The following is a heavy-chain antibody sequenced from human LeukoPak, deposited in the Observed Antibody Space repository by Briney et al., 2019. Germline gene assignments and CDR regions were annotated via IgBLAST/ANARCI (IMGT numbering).Heavy chain of an antibody. CDR2: ISWNSGSI. CDR1: GLTFDDHA. CDR3: AKSTGQQLVPIQDY. D-gene: IGHD6-13*01. J-gene: IGHJ4*02. Sequence: RGGSLTLSCAASGLTFDDHAMHWVRHAPGKGLEWVSGISWNSGSIGDADSVKGRFTISRDKAKNSLYLQMNSLRAEDTALYYCAKSTGQQLVPIQDYWGQGTLVTVSS. V-gene: IGHV3-9*01.